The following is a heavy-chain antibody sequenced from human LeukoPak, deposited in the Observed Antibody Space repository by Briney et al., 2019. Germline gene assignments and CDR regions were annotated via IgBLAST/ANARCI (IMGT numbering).Heavy chain of an antibody. Sequence: SETLSLTCAVYGGSFSDYYWTWIRQSPGKGLEWIGEINHSGATDYNPSLKSRVTISVDTSKNQFFLKVRSVTAADTAVYYCARRVRGVSFYYYNGMDVWGQGTTVTVSS. D-gene: IGHD3-10*01. CDR1: GGSFSDYY. CDR3: ARRVRGVSFYYYNGMDV. V-gene: IGHV4-34*01. CDR2: INHSGAT. J-gene: IGHJ6*02.